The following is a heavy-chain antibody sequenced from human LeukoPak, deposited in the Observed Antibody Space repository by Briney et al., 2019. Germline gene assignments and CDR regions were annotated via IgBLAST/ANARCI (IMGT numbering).Heavy chain of an antibody. J-gene: IGHJ6*02. CDR1: GGSISSYY. CDR2: IYYSGST. D-gene: IGHD1-7*01. V-gene: IGHV4-59*01. CDR3: ARDNWNYGSSMDV. Sequence: SETLSLTCTVSGGSISSYYWSWIRQPPGKGLEWIGYIYYSGSTNYNPSLKSRVTISVDTSKNQFSLKLGSVTAADTAVYYCARDNWNYGSSMDVWGQGTTVTVSS.